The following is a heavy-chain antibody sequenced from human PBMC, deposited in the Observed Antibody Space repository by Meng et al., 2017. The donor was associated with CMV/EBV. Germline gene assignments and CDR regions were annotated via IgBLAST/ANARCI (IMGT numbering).Heavy chain of an antibody. CDR1: VFPFSSYA. V-gene: IGHV3-23*01. J-gene: IGHJ4*02. Sequence: LSCAASVFPFSSYAMGWVRQAPGRGLEWVSAISGSGGSTYYADSVKGRFTISRDNSKNTLYLQMNSLRAEDTAVYYCAKWSSSGWLDYWGQGTLVTVSS. D-gene: IGHD6-19*01. CDR3: AKWSSSGWLDY. CDR2: ISGSGGST.